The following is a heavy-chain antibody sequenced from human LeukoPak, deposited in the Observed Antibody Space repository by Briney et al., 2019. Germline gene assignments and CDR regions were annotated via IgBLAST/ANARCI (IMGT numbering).Heavy chain of an antibody. CDR2: IKSKTDGGTT. Sequence: PGGSLRLSCAASGFTFSNAWMSWVRQAPGKGLEWVGRIKSKTDGGTTDYAAPVKGRFTISRDDSKNTLYLQMNSLKTEDTAVYYCTTDSLYYDFWSGYWRQPDYWGQGTLVTVSS. CDR1: GFTFSNAW. D-gene: IGHD3-3*01. CDR3: TTDSLYYDFWSGYWRQPDY. J-gene: IGHJ4*02. V-gene: IGHV3-15*01.